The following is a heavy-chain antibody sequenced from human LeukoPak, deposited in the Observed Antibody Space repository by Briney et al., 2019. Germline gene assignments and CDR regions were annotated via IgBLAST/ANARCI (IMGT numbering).Heavy chain of an antibody. Sequence: GSLRLSCAASGFAFSSCGMHWVRQAPGKGLEWVAVIWYDGSNKYYADSVKGRFTISRDNSKNTLYLQMNSLRAEDTAVYYCARDEAYGSGSYSPSATFDYWGQGTLVTVSS. CDR2: IWYDGSNK. CDR1: GFAFSSCG. J-gene: IGHJ4*02. CDR3: ARDEAYGSGSYSPSATFDY. D-gene: IGHD3-10*01. V-gene: IGHV3-33*01.